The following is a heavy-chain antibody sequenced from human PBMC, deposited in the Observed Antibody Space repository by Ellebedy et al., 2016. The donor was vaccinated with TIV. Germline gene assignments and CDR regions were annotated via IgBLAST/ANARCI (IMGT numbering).Heavy chain of an antibody. CDR3: AKTAISMLRGVTYLSYYYYHGMDV. J-gene: IGHJ6*02. CDR1: GFTFSNFG. V-gene: IGHV3-30*02. Sequence: GGSLRLSXSASGFTFSNFGMHWVRQAPGKGLEWVALIWYDGSNEYYVDSVKGRFTISRDNSRNRLYLQMNSLRPEDAAVYYCAKTAISMLRGVTYLSYYYYHGMDVWGQGTTVTVSS. D-gene: IGHD3-10*01. CDR2: IWYDGSNE.